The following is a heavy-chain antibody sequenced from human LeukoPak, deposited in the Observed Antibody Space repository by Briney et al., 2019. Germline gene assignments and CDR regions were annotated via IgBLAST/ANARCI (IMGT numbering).Heavy chain of an antibody. V-gene: IGHV3-23*01. CDR1: GFTFSSYA. CDR3: AKPYVRGQWLAKFDY. Sequence: PGGSLTLSCAASGFTFSSYAMSWVRQAPGKGLEWVSAISGSGGSTYYADSVKGRFTISRDNSKNTLYLQMNSLRAEDTAVYYCAKPYVRGQWLAKFDYWGQGTLVTVSS. D-gene: IGHD6-19*01. CDR2: ISGSGGST. J-gene: IGHJ4*02.